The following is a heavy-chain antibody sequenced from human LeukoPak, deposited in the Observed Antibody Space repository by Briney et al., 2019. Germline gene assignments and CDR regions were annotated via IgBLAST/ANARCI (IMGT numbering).Heavy chain of an antibody. Sequence: PSETLSLTCTVSGYSIRSTYYWSWIRQSPGKGLEWIGYIFYSGSSGTTFYNPSLKSRLTISVDTSKNQFSLRLSSVTAADTAVYYCAKGQSITKPGSWIDSWGKGTLVTVSS. CDR2: IFYSGSSGTT. CDR3: AKGQSITKPGSWIDS. V-gene: IGHV4-59*01. J-gene: IGHJ4*02. CDR1: GYSIRSTYY. D-gene: IGHD1-14*01.